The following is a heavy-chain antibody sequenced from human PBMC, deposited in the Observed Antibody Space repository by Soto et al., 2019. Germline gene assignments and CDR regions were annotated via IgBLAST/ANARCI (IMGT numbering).Heavy chain of an antibody. J-gene: IGHJ3*02. CDR2: IYYSGST. D-gene: IGHD6-19*01. V-gene: IGHV4-39*01. CDR1: GGSISSSSYY. Sequence: SETLSLTCTVSGGSISSSSYYWGWICQPPGKGLEWIGSIYYSGSTYYNPSLKSRVTISVDTSKNQFSLKLSSVTAADTAVYYCASSTGGLIAVAANDAFDIWGQGTMVTVSS. CDR3: ASSTGGLIAVAANDAFDI.